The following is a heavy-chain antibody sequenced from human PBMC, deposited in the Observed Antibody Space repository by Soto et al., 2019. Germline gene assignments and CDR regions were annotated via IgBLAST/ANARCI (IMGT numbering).Heavy chain of an antibody. CDR2: INYNSGSV. V-gene: IGHV3-9*01. D-gene: IGHD3-10*01. J-gene: IGHJ4*02. CDR3: AKDISLRGWVYLVGEY. Sequence: EVQLVESGGGWVQPGRSLRLSCAASGFTFDVYAMHWVRQAPGKGLEWVSGINYNSGSVGYADSVKGRFTISRDHAKNSLHRQMNSLRAEYTAVYYCAKDISLRGWVYLVGEYWGKGTPVPVAP. CDR1: GFTFDVYA.